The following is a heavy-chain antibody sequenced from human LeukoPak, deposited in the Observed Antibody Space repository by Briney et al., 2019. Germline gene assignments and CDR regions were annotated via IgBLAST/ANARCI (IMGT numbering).Heavy chain of an antibody. CDR3: ATDDITTGTKTALGY. CDR2: IVVGSGNT. J-gene: IGHJ4*02. Sequence: SVKVSCKASGFTFTSSAVQWVRQARGQGLEWIGWIVVGSGNTNYAQKFQERVTINRDMSTSTAYMELSSLRSEDTAVYYCATDDITTGTKTALGYWGQGTLVTVSS. D-gene: IGHD1-1*01. V-gene: IGHV1-58*01. CDR1: GFTFTSSA.